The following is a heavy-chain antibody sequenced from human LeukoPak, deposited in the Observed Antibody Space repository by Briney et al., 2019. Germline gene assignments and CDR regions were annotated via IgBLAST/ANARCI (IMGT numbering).Heavy chain of an antibody. J-gene: IGHJ6*03. D-gene: IGHD6-19*01. CDR3: ARDGPGYSSGPLYYYYMDV. CDR2: ISSSSSTM. Sequence: GGSLRLSCAASGFTFSSYSMNWVRQAPGKGLEWVSYISSSSSTMYYADSVKGRFTISRDNAKNSLYLQMNSLRAEDTAVYSCARDGPGYSSGPLYYYYMDVWGKGATVTISS. V-gene: IGHV3-48*04. CDR1: GFTFSSYS.